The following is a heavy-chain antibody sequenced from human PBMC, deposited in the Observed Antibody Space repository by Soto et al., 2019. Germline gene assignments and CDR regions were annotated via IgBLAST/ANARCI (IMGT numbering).Heavy chain of an antibody. CDR1: GYTFTGYY. CDR3: ARGQHYDILTGYYNGYYYYYHMDV. D-gene: IGHD3-9*01. V-gene: IGHV1-2*04. CDR2: INPNSGGT. J-gene: IGHJ6*03. Sequence: ASVKVSCKASGYTFTGYYMHWVRQAPGQGLEWMGWINPNSGGTNYAQKFQGWVTMTRDTSISTAYMELSRLRSDDTAVYYCARGQHYDILTGYYNGYYYYYHMDVWGKGTTVTVSS.